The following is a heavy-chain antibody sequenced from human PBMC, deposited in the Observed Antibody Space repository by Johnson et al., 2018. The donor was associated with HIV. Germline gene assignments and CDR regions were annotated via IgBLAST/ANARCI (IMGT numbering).Heavy chain of an antibody. CDR3: AKDRNYDILSI. CDR1: GFTFSNYD. D-gene: IGHD3-9*01. CDR2: ISYDGSNK. J-gene: IGHJ3*02. Sequence: QVQLVESGGGVVQPGRSLRLSCAASGFTFSNYDMDWVRQAPGKGLEWVAVISYDGSNKYYADSVKGRFTISRDNAKNTLYLQMNSLRAEDTAVYYCAKDRNYDILSIWGQGTVVTVSS. V-gene: IGHV3-30*18.